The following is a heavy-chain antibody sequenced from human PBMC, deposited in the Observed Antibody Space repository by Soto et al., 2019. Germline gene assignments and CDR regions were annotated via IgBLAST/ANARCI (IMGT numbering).Heavy chain of an antibody. CDR2: IYTSVST. D-gene: IGHD5-18*01. J-gene: IGHJ6*02. V-gene: IGHV4-4*07. CDR3: ARDGRGYSYDTRRHYYYGTEV. Sequence: PSETLSLTCTVSGGSISSYYWSWIRQPAGKGLEWIGRIYTSVSTNYSPSLKSRVTMSVDTSKNQFSLKLSSVTAADTAVYYCARDGRGYSYDTRRHYYYGTEVLGQGTTVDVS. CDR1: GGSISSYY.